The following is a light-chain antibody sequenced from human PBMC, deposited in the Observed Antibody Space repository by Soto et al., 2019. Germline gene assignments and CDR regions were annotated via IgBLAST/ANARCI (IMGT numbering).Light chain of an antibody. CDR2: GAS. Sequence: EIVMTQSPATLSLSPGERATLSCRASQSVSDNYLAWYKQKPGQAPRLLIYGASSRATGIPDRFSGSGSGTDFTLTISRLEPEDFAVYYCQQYGSSPRTFGGGTKVDIK. V-gene: IGKV3-20*01. CDR1: QSVSDNY. J-gene: IGKJ4*01. CDR3: QQYGSSPRT.